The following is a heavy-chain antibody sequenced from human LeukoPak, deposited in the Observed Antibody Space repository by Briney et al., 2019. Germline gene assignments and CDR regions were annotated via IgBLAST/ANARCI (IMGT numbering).Heavy chain of an antibody. CDR2: IYYSGST. V-gene: IGHV4-31*01. CDR1: GGSISSGGYY. D-gene: IGHD3-22*01. Sequence: SETLSLTCTVSGGSISSGGYYWSWIRQHPGKGLEWIGYIYYSGSTYYNPSLKSLVTISVDTSKNQFSLKLSSVTAADTAVYYCARGFGKNYYDSSGYYGFDYWGQGTLVTVSS. J-gene: IGHJ4*02. CDR3: ARGFGKNYYDSSGYYGFDY.